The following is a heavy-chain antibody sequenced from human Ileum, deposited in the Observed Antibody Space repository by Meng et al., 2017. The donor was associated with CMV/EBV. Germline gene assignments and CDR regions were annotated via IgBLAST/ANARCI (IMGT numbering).Heavy chain of an antibody. CDR1: GFTFSTYA. CDR3: AKDIVMYYGSGSYYNAYDC. J-gene: IGHJ4*02. Sequence: GESPKISCVASGFTFSTYAIHWVRQSPDKGPEWVAVISYDGSNKFYSDSVKGRFTISRDNSKNTLYLQMNSLRAEDTALYYCAKDIVMYYGSGSYYNAYDCWGQGTLVTVSS. D-gene: IGHD3-10*01. V-gene: IGHV3-30*04. CDR2: ISYDGSNK.